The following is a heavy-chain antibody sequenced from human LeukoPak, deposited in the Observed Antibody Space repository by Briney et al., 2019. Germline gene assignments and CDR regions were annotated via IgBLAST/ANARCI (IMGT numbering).Heavy chain of an antibody. Sequence: GGSLRLSWAASAFTFRSYEMTWVRQAPGKGQKWVSNISSSDTTIHYADSVKGRFTISRDNAKNSLYLQMNSLRAEDTAVYYCARDPYDGPGYFDLWGRGTLVTVSS. CDR2: ISSSDTTI. CDR3: ARDPYDGPGYFDL. CDR1: AFTFRSYE. V-gene: IGHV3-48*03. D-gene: IGHD5-12*01. J-gene: IGHJ2*01.